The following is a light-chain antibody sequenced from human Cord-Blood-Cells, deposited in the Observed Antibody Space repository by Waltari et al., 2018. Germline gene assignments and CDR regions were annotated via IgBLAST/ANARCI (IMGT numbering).Light chain of an antibody. J-gene: IGLJ1*01. CDR2: DVS. CDR1: SSDVGGYNY. Sequence: QSALTQPASVSGSPGQSITISCTGTSSDVGGYNYVSWYQQHQGKAPQLMIYDVSYRPSGVSNRFSGSKSGNTASLTISGLQAEDEADYYCSSYTSSSTLYVFGTGTKVTVL. V-gene: IGLV2-14*03. CDR3: SSYTSSSTLYV.